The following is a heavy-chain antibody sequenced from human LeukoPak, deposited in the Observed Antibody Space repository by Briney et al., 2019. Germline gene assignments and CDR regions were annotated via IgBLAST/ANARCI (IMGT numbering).Heavy chain of an antibody. CDR1: GFTFSSYA. J-gene: IGHJ4*02. CDR3: AKEGYSSSWNADFDY. Sequence: GGSLRLSCVASGFTFSSYALSWVRQAPGKGLEWVSAISGNGRTTYYADSVQGRFTFYRDNSKNTLYLQMNSLRAEDTAVYYCAKEGYSSSWNADFDYWGQGTLVTVSS. V-gene: IGHV3-23*01. D-gene: IGHD6-13*01. CDR2: ISGNGRTT.